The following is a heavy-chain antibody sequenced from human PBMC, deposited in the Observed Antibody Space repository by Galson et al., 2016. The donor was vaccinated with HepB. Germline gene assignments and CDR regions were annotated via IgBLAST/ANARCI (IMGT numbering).Heavy chain of an antibody. Sequence: SLRLSCAASGFTFSSYDMHWVRQATGKGLEWVSAIGTAGDKYYPGSVKGRFTISRENAKNSLYLQMNSLRAGDTAVYYCARDRGGRGDYGMDVWGQGTTVTVSS. CDR3: ARDRGGRGDYGMDV. CDR2: IGTAGDK. CDR1: GFTFSSYD. J-gene: IGHJ6*02. V-gene: IGHV3-13*01. D-gene: IGHD3-16*01.